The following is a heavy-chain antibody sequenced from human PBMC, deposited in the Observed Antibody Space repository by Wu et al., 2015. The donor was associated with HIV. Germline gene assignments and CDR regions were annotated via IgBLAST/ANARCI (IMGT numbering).Heavy chain of an antibody. CDR3: ARVFGVARPRQAAHDAFDI. V-gene: IGHV4-34*01. CDR1: GESFSGYY. CDR2: INHSGST. D-gene: IGHD6-6*01. J-gene: IGHJ3*02. Sequence: QVQLQQWGAGLLKPSEILSLTCAVYGESFSGYYWSWIRQPPGKGLEWIGEINHSGSTNYNPSLKSRVTISVDTPKNHFSLKLSSVTAADTAVYYCARVFGVARPRQAAHDAFDIWGQGTMVTVLF.